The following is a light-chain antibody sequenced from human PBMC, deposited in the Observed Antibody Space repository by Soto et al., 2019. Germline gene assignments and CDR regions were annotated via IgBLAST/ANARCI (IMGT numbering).Light chain of an antibody. J-gene: IGKJ5*01. Sequence: EIVLTQSPGTLSLSPGERATLSCRASQSVSSSYLAWYQQKPGQAPRLLIYGASSRATGIPDRFSGSGFGTDFTLTISRLEPEDFVVYYCQQYGSSPRSITFGQGTRLEIK. CDR2: GAS. CDR3: QQYGSSPRSIT. V-gene: IGKV3-20*01. CDR1: QSVSSSY.